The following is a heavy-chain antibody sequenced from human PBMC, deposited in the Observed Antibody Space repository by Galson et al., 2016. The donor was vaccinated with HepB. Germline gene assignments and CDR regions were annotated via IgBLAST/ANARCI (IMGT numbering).Heavy chain of an antibody. D-gene: IGHD2-21*02. J-gene: IGHJ5*02. CDR3: ARDLDDHILTARYTGSVGLDA. Sequence: SENLSLTCTVSGDSISSHGAYWGWIRQPPGKGLTWIASITHSGSTYSNPSFKSRVTISVDTSKNQFSLRLRFVTAADTAFYYCARDLDDHILTARYTGSVGLDAWGQGILVTVSS. CDR2: ITHSGST. V-gene: IGHV4-39*07. CDR1: GDSISSHGAY.